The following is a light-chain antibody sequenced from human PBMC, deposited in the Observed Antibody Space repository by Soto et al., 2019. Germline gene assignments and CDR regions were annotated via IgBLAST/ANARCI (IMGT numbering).Light chain of an antibody. V-gene: IGKV3-15*01. CDR3: QQYNTWPPALT. CDR1: QSVSSN. Sequence: EILMTQAPATLSVSPGERATLSGRASQSVSSNLAWYQQKPVQAPRLLIYGASTRATGIPARFSGSVSRTEFTLTLSSLKAEDFAFYDCQQYNTWPPALTFGGGTKVESK. CDR2: GAS. J-gene: IGKJ4*01.